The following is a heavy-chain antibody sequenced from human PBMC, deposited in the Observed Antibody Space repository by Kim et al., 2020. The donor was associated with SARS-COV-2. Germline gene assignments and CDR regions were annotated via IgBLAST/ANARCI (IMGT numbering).Heavy chain of an antibody. Sequence: GTTDYAAPVKGRFTISRDDSKNTLYLQMNSLKTEDTAVYYCTTPVDDMDVWGKGTTVTVSS. D-gene: IGHD6-19*01. CDR3: TTPVDDMDV. V-gene: IGHV3-15*01. CDR2: GTT. J-gene: IGHJ6*03.